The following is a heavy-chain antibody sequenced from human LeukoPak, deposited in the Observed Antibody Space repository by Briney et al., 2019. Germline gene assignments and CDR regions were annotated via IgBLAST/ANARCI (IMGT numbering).Heavy chain of an antibody. CDR1: GYTFTGYY. D-gene: IGHD3-10*01. CDR3: ARANSTRFGELSYYYFDY. Sequence: ASVKVSCKASGYTFTGYYMHWVRQAPGQGLGWMGWINPNSGGTNYAQKFQGRVTMTRDTSISTAYMELSRLRSDDTAVYYCARANSTRFGELSYYYFDYWGQGTLVTVSS. CDR2: INPNSGGT. V-gene: IGHV1-2*02. J-gene: IGHJ4*02.